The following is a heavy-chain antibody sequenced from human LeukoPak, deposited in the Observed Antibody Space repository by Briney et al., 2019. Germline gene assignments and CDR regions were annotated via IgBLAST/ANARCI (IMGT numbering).Heavy chain of an antibody. CDR2: MNPNSGNT. D-gene: IGHD3-3*01. V-gene: IGHV1-8*03. CDR1: GYTFTSYD. J-gene: IGHJ4*02. CDR3: ARAPLGGYYFSHG. Sequence: ASVKVSCKASGYTFTSYDINWMRQATGQGLEWMGWMNPNSGNTGYAQKFQGRVTITRNTSISTAYMELSSLRSEDTAVYYCARAPLGGYYFSHGWGQGTLVTVSS.